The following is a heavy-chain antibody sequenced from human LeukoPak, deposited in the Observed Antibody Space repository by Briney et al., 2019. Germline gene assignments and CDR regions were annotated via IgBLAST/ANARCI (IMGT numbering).Heavy chain of an antibody. D-gene: IGHD3-22*01. Sequence: GGSLRLSCAASGFTVSNNYMSWVRQAPGKGLEWVSVIYSGGSTYYADSVKGRFTISRDNSKNTLYLQMNSLRAEVTAVYYCASGEYYYGSSGYFGYWGQGTLVTVSS. CDR1: GFTVSNNY. V-gene: IGHV3-53*01. CDR3: ASGEYYYGSSGYFGY. CDR2: IYSGGST. J-gene: IGHJ4*02.